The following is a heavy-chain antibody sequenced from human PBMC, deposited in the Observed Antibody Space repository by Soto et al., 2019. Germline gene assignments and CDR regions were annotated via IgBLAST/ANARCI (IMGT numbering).Heavy chain of an antibody. V-gene: IGHV1-69*01. CDR3: ARARNSGSPPGYGMDV. CDR2: IIPIFGTA. CDR1: GGTFSSYA. Sequence: QVQLVQSGAEVKKPGSSVKVSCKASGGTFSSYAISWVRQAPGQGLEWMGGIIPIFGTANYAQKFQGRVTITADESTSTAYMELGSLRSEDTAVYYCARARNSGSPPGYGMDVWGQGTTVTVSS. J-gene: IGHJ6*02. D-gene: IGHD1-26*01.